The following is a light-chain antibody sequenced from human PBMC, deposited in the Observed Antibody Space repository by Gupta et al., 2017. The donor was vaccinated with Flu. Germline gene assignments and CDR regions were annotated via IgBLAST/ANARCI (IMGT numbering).Light chain of an antibody. Sequence: MTQSPLSLPVTLGQPASISCRSSQSLVYSDGNIYLHWFQQRPGQSPRRLIYQVSHRESGVPDRFSGSGSGTDFTLKISRVEAEDVGVYYCMQGSRWPWAFGQGTKVEIK. CDR1: QSLVYSDGNIY. CDR3: MQGSRWPWA. J-gene: IGKJ1*01. V-gene: IGKV2-30*01. CDR2: QVS.